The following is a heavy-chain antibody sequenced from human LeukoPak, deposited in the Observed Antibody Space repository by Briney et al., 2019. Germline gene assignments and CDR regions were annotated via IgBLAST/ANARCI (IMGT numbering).Heavy chain of an antibody. V-gene: IGHV1-18*01. Sequence: ASVKVSCKASGYTFTSYIISWVRQAPGQGLEWMGWINAYNGNTDYAQRVQGRVTMTTDTSTSTAYMEVRSLRSDDTAVYYCARDRHIAAAVYYYYMDVWGKGTPVTVS. CDR3: ARDRHIAAAVYYYYMDV. CDR2: INAYNGNT. J-gene: IGHJ6*03. D-gene: IGHD6-13*01. CDR1: GYTFTSYI.